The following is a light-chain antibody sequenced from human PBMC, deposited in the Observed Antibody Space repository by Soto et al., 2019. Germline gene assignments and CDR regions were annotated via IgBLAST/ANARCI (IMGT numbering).Light chain of an antibody. Sequence: IALTQSPATLSLSPGERATLSCRASQSLSSYLAWYQQKPGQAPRLLIYDASNRASGIPARFSGSGSGTDFTLTISSLEPEDSAVYYCQQRRNWLFGQGTKV. CDR3: QQRRNWL. CDR2: DAS. V-gene: IGKV3-11*01. J-gene: IGKJ2*01. CDR1: QSLSSY.